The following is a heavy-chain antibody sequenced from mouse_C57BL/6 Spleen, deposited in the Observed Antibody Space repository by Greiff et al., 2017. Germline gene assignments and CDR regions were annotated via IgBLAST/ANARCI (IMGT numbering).Heavy chain of an antibody. CDR1: GYTFTSYW. D-gene: IGHD2-1*01. Sequence: VQLQQSGAELVRPGSSVKLSCKASGYTFTSYWMDWVKQRPGQGLEWIGNIYPSDSETHYNQQFKDKATLTVDKSSSTAYMQLSSLTSEDSAVYYCARRSLLLYDFDYWGQGTTLTVSS. CDR3: ARRSLLLYDFDY. J-gene: IGHJ2*01. CDR2: IYPSDSET. V-gene: IGHV1-61*01.